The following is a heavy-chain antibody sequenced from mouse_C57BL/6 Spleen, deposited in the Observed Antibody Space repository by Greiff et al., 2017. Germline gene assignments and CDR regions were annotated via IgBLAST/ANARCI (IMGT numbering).Heavy chain of an antibody. CDR2: IHPSSGST. D-gene: IGHD1-1*01. J-gene: IGHJ1*03. Sequence: QVQLQQPGPELVKPGASVKLSCKASGYTFTSYWMHWVKQRPGQGLEWIGMIHPSSGSTNYNEKFKSKATLTVDKSSSTAYMQLSSLTSEDSAVYYCARGNYYGSRGGYFDVWGTGTTVTVSS. V-gene: IGHV1-64*01. CDR1: GYTFTSYW. CDR3: ARGNYYGSRGGYFDV.